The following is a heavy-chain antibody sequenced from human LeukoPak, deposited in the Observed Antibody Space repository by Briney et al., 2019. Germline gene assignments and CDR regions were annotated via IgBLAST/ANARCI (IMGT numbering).Heavy chain of an antibody. V-gene: IGHV3-23*01. CDR1: GFTFSSYA. CDR2: ISVSGDKT. Sequence: GGSLRLSCAASGFTFSSYAMNWVRQAPGKGREWVSGISVSGDKTNYADSVKGRFTISRDNSKNTLFLQMNSLRTDDTAVYYCAKDLNLRPSYFDYWGQGTLVTVSS. CDR3: AKDLNLRPSYFDY. J-gene: IGHJ4*02. D-gene: IGHD6-6*01.